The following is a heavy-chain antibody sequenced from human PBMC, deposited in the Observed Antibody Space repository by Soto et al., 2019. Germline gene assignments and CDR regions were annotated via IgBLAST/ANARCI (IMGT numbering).Heavy chain of an antibody. CDR3: ARGDYYDSSGPFSDAFDI. J-gene: IGHJ3*02. Sequence: PGGSLRLSCAASGFTFSSYWMSWVRQAPGKGLEWVANIKEDGSQKWYVDSVKGRFTITRDNAKNSLYVQMNSLRVDDTAVYYCARGDYYDSSGPFSDAFDIWGQGTMVTVSS. CDR2: IKEDGSQK. D-gene: IGHD3-22*01. V-gene: IGHV3-7*04. CDR1: GFTFSSYW.